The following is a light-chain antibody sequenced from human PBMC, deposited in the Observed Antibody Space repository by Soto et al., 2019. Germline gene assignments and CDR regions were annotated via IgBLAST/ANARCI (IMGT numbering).Light chain of an antibody. V-gene: IGLV2-8*01. Sequence: QSALTQPPSASGSPGQSVTISCTGTSSDIGGYNYVSWYQQHPAKAPKLIIYEVSKRPSGVPDRFSGSKSGNTASLTVSGLQAEDEADYYCSSYAGSNNVVFAGGTKVTVL. CDR1: SSDIGGYNY. J-gene: IGLJ3*02. CDR2: EVS. CDR3: SSYAGSNNVV.